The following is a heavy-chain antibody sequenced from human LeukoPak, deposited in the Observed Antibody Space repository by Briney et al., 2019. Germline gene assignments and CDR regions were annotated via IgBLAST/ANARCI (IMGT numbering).Heavy chain of an antibody. V-gene: IGHV4-4*07. D-gene: IGHD5-18*01. J-gene: IGHJ4*02. CDR3: AREGYNVHTALGY. CDR2: IYISGST. CDR1: GCSISSYY. Sequence: PSETLSLTCNVSGCSISSYYWSWIRQPAGKGLEWIGRIYISGSTNYNPSLKSRVTMSLDTSKSQFSLKLTSVTAADTAVYYCAREGYNVHTALGYWGQGTLVTVSS.